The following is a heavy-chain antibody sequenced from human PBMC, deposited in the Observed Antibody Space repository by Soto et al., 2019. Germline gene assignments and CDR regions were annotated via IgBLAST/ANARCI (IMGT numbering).Heavy chain of an antibody. CDR3: AGAFRVGPTYYFDY. J-gene: IGHJ4*02. D-gene: IGHD1-26*01. CDR2: SRNKANSYTT. Sequence: EVQLVESGGGLVQPGGPLRLSCAASGFTFSDHYMEWVRQAPGMGLEWVGRSRNKANSYTTEYAASVKGRFSISRDDSKDSLELQMNSLKTEDTAEYYCAGAFRVGPTYYFDYWGQGTLVTVSS. V-gene: IGHV3-72*01. CDR1: GFTFSDHY.